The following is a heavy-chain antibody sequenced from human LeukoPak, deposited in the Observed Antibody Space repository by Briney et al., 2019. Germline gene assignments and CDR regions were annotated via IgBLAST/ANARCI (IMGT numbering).Heavy chain of an antibody. CDR2: FSGSGGST. J-gene: IGHJ5*02. CDR3: AKDRYYYDSSGPLWFDP. D-gene: IGHD3-22*01. Sequence: GGSLRLSCAASGFTFSSYAMSWVRQAPGKGLECISGFSGSGGSTYYADSVKGRFTISRDNSKNTLYLQMNSLRAEDTAVCYCAKDRYYYDSSGPLWFDPWGQGTLVTVSS. CDR1: GFTFSSYA. V-gene: IGHV3-23*01.